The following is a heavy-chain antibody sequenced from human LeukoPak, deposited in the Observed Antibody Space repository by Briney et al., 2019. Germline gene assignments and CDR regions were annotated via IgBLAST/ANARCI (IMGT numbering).Heavy chain of an antibody. CDR2: INHSGST. CDR3: ARAAYYYDSSGYYNY. V-gene: IGHV4-34*01. Sequence: SETLSLTCTVSGGSISSYYWSWIRQPPGKGLEWIGEINHSGSTNYNPSLKSRVTISADTSKNQFSLKLSSVAAADTAVYYCARAAYYYDSSGYYNYWGQGTLVTVSS. D-gene: IGHD3-22*01. J-gene: IGHJ4*02. CDR1: GGSISSYY.